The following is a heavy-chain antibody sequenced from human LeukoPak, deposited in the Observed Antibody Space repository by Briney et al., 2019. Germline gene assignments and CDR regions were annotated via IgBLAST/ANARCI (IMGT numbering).Heavy chain of an antibody. V-gene: IGHV3-48*03. CDR3: APDYGDYAPVD. J-gene: IGHJ4*02. Sequence: GGSLRLSCAASGFTFSSYEMNWVRQAPGRGLEWVSYISSSGSTIYYADSVKGRFTISRDNAKDSLYLQMNSLRAEDTAVYYCAPDYGDYAPVDWGQGTLVTVSS. D-gene: IGHD4-17*01. CDR2: ISSSGSTI. CDR1: GFTFSSYE.